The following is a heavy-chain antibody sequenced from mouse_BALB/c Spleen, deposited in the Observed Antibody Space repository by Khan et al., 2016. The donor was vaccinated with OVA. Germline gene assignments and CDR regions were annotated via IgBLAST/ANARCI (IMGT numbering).Heavy chain of an antibody. CDR2: IYPGTGST. CDR1: RYIFPSYW. V-gene: IGHV1S132*01. Sequence: QVRLQQSGAELVRPGASVKLSCKPSRYIFPSYWIHWVKQRSGKGFAWIARIYPGTGSTDYNEQFKGKATLTADTSSSTAYMQISSLKSEDSAVFFGRRSNYGSTYAMDYWGQGTSVTVSS. D-gene: IGHD1-1*01. CDR3: RRSNYGSTYAMDY. J-gene: IGHJ4*01.